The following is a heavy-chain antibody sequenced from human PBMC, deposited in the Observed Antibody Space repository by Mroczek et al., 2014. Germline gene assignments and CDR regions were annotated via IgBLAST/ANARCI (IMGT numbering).Heavy chain of an antibody. CDR1: GGSFSGYY. CDR3: ARVWVVSAPRSTEPXRETGAEYFQH. CDR2: INHSGST. V-gene: IGHV4-34*01. J-gene: IGHJ1*01. D-gene: IGHD6-19*01. Sequence: QVQLQQWGAGLLKPSETLSLTCAVYGGSFSGYYWSWIRQPPGKGLEWIGEINHSGSTNYNPSLKSRVTISVDTSKNQFSLKLSSVTAADTAVYYXARVWVVSAPRSTEPXRETGAEYFQHWGQGTLVHRLL.